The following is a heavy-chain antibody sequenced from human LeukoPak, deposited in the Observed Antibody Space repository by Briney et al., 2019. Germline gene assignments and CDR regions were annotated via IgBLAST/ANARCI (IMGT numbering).Heavy chain of an antibody. CDR1: GFFFSSCR. CDR2: ISGTGNTI. V-gene: IGHV3-48*01. J-gene: IGHJ5*02. D-gene: IGHD2-15*01. Sequence: PGGSLRLSCAASGFFFSSCRMNWVRQAPGKGLEWVSYISGTGNTIYYADSVKGRFTISRDNAKNSLYLQMNSLSAEDTAVYYCARDEYCSGGSCYIGDWFDPWGQGTLVTVSS. CDR3: ARDEYCSGGSCYIGDWFDP.